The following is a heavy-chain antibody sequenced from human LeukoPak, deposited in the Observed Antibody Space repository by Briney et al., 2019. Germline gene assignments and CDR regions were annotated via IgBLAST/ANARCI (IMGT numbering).Heavy chain of an antibody. Sequence: ASVKVSCKVSGYTLTELSMHWVRQAPGQGLEWMGLINPSRGSTNYAQKFQGRVTMTRDTSTSTVYMELSSLRSDDTAVYYCARVLNGYNIRDYFDYWGQGTLVTVSS. CDR1: GYTLTELS. V-gene: IGHV1-46*01. CDR2: INPSRGST. D-gene: IGHD5-24*01. CDR3: ARVLNGYNIRDYFDY. J-gene: IGHJ4*02.